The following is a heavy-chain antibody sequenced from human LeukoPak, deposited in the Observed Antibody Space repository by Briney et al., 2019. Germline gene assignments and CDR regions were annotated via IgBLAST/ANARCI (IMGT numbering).Heavy chain of an antibody. D-gene: IGHD3-22*01. CDR3: AGDLPDSSDAFDI. CDR1: GFTLSSYE. V-gene: IGHV3-48*03. Sequence: GGSLRLSCAASGFTLSSYEMNWVRQAPGKGLEWVSYISSSGGTIYYADSVKGRFIISRDNAKKSLYLQMNSLRAEDTALYYCAGDLPDSSDAFDIWGQGTLVTVSS. CDR2: ISSSGGTI. J-gene: IGHJ3*02.